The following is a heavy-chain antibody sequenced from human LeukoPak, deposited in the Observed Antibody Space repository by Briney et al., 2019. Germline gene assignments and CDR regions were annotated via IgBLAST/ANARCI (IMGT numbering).Heavy chain of an antibody. V-gene: IGHV3-30-3*01. D-gene: IGHD3-3*01. Sequence: PGGSLRLSCAASEFTFSTYAMNWVRQAPGKGLEWVAVISYDGSHKYYADSVKGRFTISRDNSKNTLYLQMNSLRAEDTALYYCANRNIDYWGQGTLVTVSS. J-gene: IGHJ4*02. CDR3: ANRNIDY. CDR2: ISYDGSHK. CDR1: EFTFSTYA.